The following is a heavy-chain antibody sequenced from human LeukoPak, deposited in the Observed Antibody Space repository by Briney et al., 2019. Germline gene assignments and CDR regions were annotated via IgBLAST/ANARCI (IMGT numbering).Heavy chain of an antibody. CDR1: RFTFSSYA. CDR2: ITNVGTGT. Sequence: PGGALRLSRVASRFTFSSYAMSWLRQAPAERLEWVSTITNVGTGTYYADSVKGRFTISRDNSKNTLYLQLYSLRADDTAVYYCARDISGGEDYWGQGTLVTVSS. CDR3: ARDISGGEDY. J-gene: IGHJ4*02. V-gene: IGHV3-23*01. D-gene: IGHD1-26*01.